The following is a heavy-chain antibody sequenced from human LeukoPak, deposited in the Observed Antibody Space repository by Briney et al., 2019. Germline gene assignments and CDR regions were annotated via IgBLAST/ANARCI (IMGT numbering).Heavy chain of an antibody. CDR3: ARHPNWGHWYFDL. CDR1: GGSISCYY. D-gene: IGHD7-27*01. Sequence: SETLSLTCTVSGGSISCYYWSWIRQPPGKGLEWIGYIYYSGSTNYNPSLKSRVTISVDTSKNQFSLKPSSVTAADTAVYYCARHPNWGHWYFDLWGRGTLVTVSS. CDR2: IYYSGST. V-gene: IGHV4-59*08. J-gene: IGHJ2*01.